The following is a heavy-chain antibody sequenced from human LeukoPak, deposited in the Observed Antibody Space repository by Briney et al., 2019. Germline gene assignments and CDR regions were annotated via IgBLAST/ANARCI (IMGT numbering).Heavy chain of an antibody. Sequence: PGGSLRLSCAASGFTFSNCAMSWVRQAPGKGLEWVSTISYSGGSTYYADSVKGRFTISRDNAKNSLYLQMNSLRAEDTAVYYCARDGTWGYYMDVWGKGTTVTVSS. CDR1: GFTFSNCA. D-gene: IGHD2-15*01. CDR3: ARDGTWGYYMDV. J-gene: IGHJ6*03. CDR2: ISYSGGST. V-gene: IGHV3-23*01.